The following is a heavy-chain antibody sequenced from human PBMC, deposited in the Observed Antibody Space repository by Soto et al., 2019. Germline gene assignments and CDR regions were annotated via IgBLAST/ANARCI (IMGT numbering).Heavy chain of an antibody. V-gene: IGHV1-8*01. CDR2: MSPNSGAT. CDR1: GYTFTTYD. CDR3: ARGVDAGVDV. Sequence: QVQLVQSGAEVTQPGASVKVSCRASGYTFTTYDINWVRQATGQGLEWMGWMSPNSGATGYAQKFQGRVTMTRDTSISTAYMELSNLRSEDTAIYYCARGVDAGVDVWGQGTTFTVSS. D-gene: IGHD1-1*01. J-gene: IGHJ6*02.